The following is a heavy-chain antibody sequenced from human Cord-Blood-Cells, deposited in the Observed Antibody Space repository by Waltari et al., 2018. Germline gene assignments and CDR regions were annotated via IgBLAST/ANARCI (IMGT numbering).Heavy chain of an antibody. J-gene: IGHJ4*02. D-gene: IGHD7-27*01. CDR1: GFTLRSYS. CDR2: ISSSSSYI. CDR3: ASRTGLDY. Sequence: EVQLVESGGGLVKPGGSLRLSRPASGFTLRSYSTNGVRQAPGKGREWCSSISSSSSYICYADSGKGRFTISRDNAKNSLYLQMNSLRAEDTAVYYCASRTGLDYWGQGTLVTVSS. V-gene: IGHV3-21*01.